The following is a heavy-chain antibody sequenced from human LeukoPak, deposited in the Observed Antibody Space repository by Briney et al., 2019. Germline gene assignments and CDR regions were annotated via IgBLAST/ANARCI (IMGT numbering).Heavy chain of an antibody. J-gene: IGHJ4*02. V-gene: IGHV4-34*01. Sequence: KPSETLSLTCAVYGGSYSGYYWSWIRQPPGKGLEWIGEINHSRSTNYNPSLKSRVTISVDTSKNQFSLKLSSVTAADTAVYYCARAHTNVEMATTSFDYWGQGTLVTVSS. D-gene: IGHD5-24*01. CDR1: GGSYSGYY. CDR2: INHSRST. CDR3: ARAHTNVEMATTSFDY.